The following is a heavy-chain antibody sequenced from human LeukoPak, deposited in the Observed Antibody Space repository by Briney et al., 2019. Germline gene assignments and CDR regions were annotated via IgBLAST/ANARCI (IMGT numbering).Heavy chain of an antibody. J-gene: IGHJ3*02. CDR3: ARDEYHRTYYYDSSGYYGSAFDI. Sequence: SETLSLTCTVSGGSVSSGSYYWSWIRQHPGKGPEWIGYIYYSGSTYYNPSLKSRVTISVDTSKNQFSLKLSSVTAADTAVYYCARDEYHRTYYYDSSGYYGSAFDIWGQGTMVTVSS. V-gene: IGHV4-31*03. D-gene: IGHD3-22*01. CDR1: GGSVSSGSYY. CDR2: IYYSGST.